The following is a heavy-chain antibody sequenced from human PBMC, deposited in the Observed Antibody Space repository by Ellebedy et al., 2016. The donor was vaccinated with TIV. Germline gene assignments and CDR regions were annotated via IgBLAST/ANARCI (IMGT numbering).Heavy chain of an antibody. CDR3: ARRVSDGDYAVQINSWFDR. V-gene: IGHV3-7*01. CDR2: IYQDGSDE. D-gene: IGHD4-17*01. CDR1: GFSFRSYW. J-gene: IGHJ5*02. Sequence: GGSLRLSCAASGFSFRSYWMSWVRQAPGKGLEWVANIYQDGSDEYYVDSVKGRFNISRDNDNKALFLQMNSLRVEDTAVYYCARRVSDGDYAVQINSWFDRWGRGTLVTISS.